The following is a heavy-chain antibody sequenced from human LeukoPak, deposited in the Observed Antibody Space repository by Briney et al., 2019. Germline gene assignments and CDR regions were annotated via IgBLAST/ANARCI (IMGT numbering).Heavy chain of an antibody. Sequence: PSETLFLTCTVSGGSIGSYYWSWIRQPPGKGLEWIGDTYYSGRTDYNPSLKSRVTISVDTSRNQFALKLTAVTAADTAVYYCARVARGRAPVDYWGEGTLVTVSS. CDR2: TYYSGRT. CDR3: ARVARGRAPVDY. V-gene: IGHV4-59*01. J-gene: IGHJ4*02. D-gene: IGHD2-2*01. CDR1: GGSIGSYY.